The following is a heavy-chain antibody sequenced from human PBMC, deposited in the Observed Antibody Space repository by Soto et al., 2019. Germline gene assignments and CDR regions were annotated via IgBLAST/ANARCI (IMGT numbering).Heavy chain of an antibody. J-gene: IGHJ4*02. V-gene: IGHV3-74*01. Sequence: EVQLVESGGGLVQPGGSLRLSCAAAGFSLSDYWMHWVRQAPGEGLVWLSRITRDGGSTNYADSVKGRFTISRDNAKNTLYRQVNSLRGEDTAGYYCARGANGYYYFDYWCQGTLVTVSS. CDR2: ITRDGGST. CDR3: ARGANGYYYFDY. D-gene: IGHD5-18*01. CDR1: GFSLSDYW.